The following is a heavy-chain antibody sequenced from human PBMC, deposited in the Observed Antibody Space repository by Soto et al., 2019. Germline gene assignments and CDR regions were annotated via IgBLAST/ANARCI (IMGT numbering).Heavy chain of an antibody. CDR1: GYTFTSYY. V-gene: IGHV1-46*01. CDR2: INPSGGST. CDR3: ARGSSIFGVVYDAFDI. Sequence: ASVNVSCKSSGYTFTSYYIHWVRQAPGQGLEWMGIINPSGGSTSCAQKFQGRVTMTRDTSTSTVYMELSSLRSEDTAVYYCARGSSIFGVVYDAFDIWGQGTMVTVS. D-gene: IGHD3-3*01. J-gene: IGHJ3*02.